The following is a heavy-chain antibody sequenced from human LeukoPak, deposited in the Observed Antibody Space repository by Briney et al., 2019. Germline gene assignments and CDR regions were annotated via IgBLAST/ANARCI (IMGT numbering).Heavy chain of an antibody. Sequence: ASVKVSCKASGYTFTGYYMHWVRQAPGQGLEWMGWINPNSGGTNYAQKFQGRVTMTRDTSISTAYMELSRLRSDDTAVYYCARGGGSYYGSGSEYFDYWGQGTLVTVSS. V-gene: IGHV1-2*02. D-gene: IGHD3-10*01. CDR1: GYTFTGYY. J-gene: IGHJ4*02. CDR3: ARGGGSYYGSGSEYFDY. CDR2: INPNSGGT.